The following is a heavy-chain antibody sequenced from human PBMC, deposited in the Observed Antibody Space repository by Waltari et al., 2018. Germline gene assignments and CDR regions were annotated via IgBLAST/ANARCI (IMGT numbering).Heavy chain of an antibody. Sequence: QLQLQESGPGMVKPSETLSLTCTVSGGSISSRSYYWGWMRQTPGKGLEWIGSIYYSGSTYYNPSLKSRVTISVDTSKTQFSLKLSSVTAADTAVYYCANAGYSSSWENWFDPWGQGTLVTVSS. CDR2: IYYSGST. D-gene: IGHD6-13*01. J-gene: IGHJ5*02. V-gene: IGHV4-39*07. CDR1: GGSISSRSYY. CDR3: ANAGYSSSWENWFDP.